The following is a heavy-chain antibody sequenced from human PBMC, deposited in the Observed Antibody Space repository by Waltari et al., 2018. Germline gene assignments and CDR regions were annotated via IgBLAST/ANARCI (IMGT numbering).Heavy chain of an antibody. Sequence: QLYLVESGGGVVQPGRSLRLSXXASXXTFSSYGMHWVRQPPGKGLQWVAVISSTESKTYYADSLRGRFTISRDNSKNILYLQMNSLXAEDTAVYYXXXXXXXXXXXXMNEAFDXRGRGTTVTVSP. CDR2: ISSTESKT. CDR1: XXTFSSYG. D-gene: IGHD3-16*01. J-gene: IGHJ3*01. CDR3: XXXXXXXXXXXMNEAFDX. V-gene: IGHV3-33*01.